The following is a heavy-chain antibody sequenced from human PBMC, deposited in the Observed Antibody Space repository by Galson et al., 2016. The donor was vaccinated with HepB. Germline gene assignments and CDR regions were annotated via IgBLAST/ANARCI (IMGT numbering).Heavy chain of an antibody. CDR1: GFTFSFSNYA. CDR2: INDTPDRT. Sequence: SLRLSCAASGFTFSFSNYAMTWVRQAPGKGLEWVSAINDTPDRTYYADSVKGRFTISRDDSENTLYLQMNSLRAGDTALYYCAKGVNQQHPYYFDSWGQGILVTVSS. V-gene: IGHV3-23*01. J-gene: IGHJ4*02. CDR3: AKGVNQQHPYYFDS. D-gene: IGHD1-14*01.